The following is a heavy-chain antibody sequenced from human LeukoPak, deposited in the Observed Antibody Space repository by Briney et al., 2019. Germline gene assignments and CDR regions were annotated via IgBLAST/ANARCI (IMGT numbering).Heavy chain of an antibody. CDR1: GFTVSSNY. CDR3: ARDLILWFGEFDYYYYGMDV. J-gene: IGHJ6*02. CDR2: IYSGGST. Sequence: GGSLRLSCAASGFTVSSNYMSWVRQAPGKGLEWVSVIYSGGSTYYADSVKGRFTISRDSSKNTLYLQMNSLRAEDTAVYYCARDLILWFGEFDYYYYGMDVWGQGTTVTVSS. D-gene: IGHD3-10*01. V-gene: IGHV3-66*02.